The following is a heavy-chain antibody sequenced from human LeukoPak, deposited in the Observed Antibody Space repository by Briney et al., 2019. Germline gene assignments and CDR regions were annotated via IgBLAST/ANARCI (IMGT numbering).Heavy chain of an antibody. J-gene: IGHJ4*02. CDR2: IFASGSA. CDR3: ARSILEWPNLRGDY. V-gene: IGHV4-61*02. D-gene: IGHD3-3*01. Sequence: PSETLSLTCSVSGGSLSSGNYYWSWIRQPAGKGLEWIGRIFASGSANYNPSLKSRVTISVDTSNSQFSLRLSSVTAADTAVYYCARSILEWPNLRGDYWGQGTLVTVSS. CDR1: GGSLSSGNYY.